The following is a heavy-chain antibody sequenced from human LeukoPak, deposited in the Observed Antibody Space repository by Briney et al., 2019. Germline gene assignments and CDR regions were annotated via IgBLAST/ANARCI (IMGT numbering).Heavy chain of an antibody. CDR3: AKDGGSYSYEFDP. CDR2: IRYDGSNK. CDR1: GFTFSSYG. Sequence: QSGGSLRLSCAASGFTFSSYGMHWVRQAPGKGLEWVAFIRYDGSNKYYADSVKGRFTISRDNSKNTLDLQMNSLRAEDTAVYHCAKDGGSYSYEFDPWGQGTLVTVSS. J-gene: IGHJ5*02. V-gene: IGHV3-30*02. D-gene: IGHD3-16*01.